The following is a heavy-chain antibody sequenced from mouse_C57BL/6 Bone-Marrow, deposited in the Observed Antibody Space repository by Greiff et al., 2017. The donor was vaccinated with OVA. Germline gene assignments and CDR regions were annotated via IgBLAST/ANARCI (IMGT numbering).Heavy chain of an antibody. J-gene: IGHJ2*01. CDR1: GFTFSSYG. V-gene: IGHV5-6*01. CDR3: ARDAYYYGSSDY. Sequence: EVMLVESGGDLVKPGGSLKLSCAASGFTFSSYGMSWVRQTPDKRLEWVATISSGGSYTYYPDSVKGRFTISRDNAKNTLYLQMSSLKSEDTAMYYCARDAYYYGSSDYWGQGTTLTVSS. CDR2: ISSGGSYT. D-gene: IGHD1-1*01.